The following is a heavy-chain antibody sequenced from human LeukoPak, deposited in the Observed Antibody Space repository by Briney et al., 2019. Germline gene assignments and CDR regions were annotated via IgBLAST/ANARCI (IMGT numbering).Heavy chain of an antibody. Sequence: ASVKVSCKASGGTFSSYAISWVRQPPGQGLEWMGRIIPILGIANYAQKFQGRVTITADKSTSTAYMELSSLRSEDTAVYCCARDPGIAAAEGNWFDPWGQGTLVTVSS. D-gene: IGHD6-13*01. CDR3: ARDPGIAAAEGNWFDP. CDR2: IIPILGIA. J-gene: IGHJ5*02. V-gene: IGHV1-69*04. CDR1: GGTFSSYA.